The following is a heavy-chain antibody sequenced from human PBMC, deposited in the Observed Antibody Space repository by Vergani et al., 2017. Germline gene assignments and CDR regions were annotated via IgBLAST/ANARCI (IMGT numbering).Heavy chain of an antibody. V-gene: IGHV3-49*04. CDR1: GFTFGDYA. CDR3: TTERRYSSSAGY. Sequence: EVQLVESGGGLVQPGRSLRLSCTASGFTFGDYAMSWVRQAPGKGLEWVGFIRSKAYGGTTEYAASVKGRFTISRDDSKNTLYLQMNSLKTEDTAVYYCTTERRYSSSAGYWGQGTLVTVSS. J-gene: IGHJ4*02. CDR2: IRSKAYGGTT. D-gene: IGHD6-6*01.